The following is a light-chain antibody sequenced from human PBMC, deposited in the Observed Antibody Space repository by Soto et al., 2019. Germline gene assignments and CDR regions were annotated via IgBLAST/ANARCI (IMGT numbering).Light chain of an antibody. CDR1: QSVSRY. CDR2: DAS. CDR3: QHRSNWPRT. V-gene: IGKV3-11*01. Sequence: EIVLTQSPATLSLSPVDKATLSCRASQSVSRYVAWYQQKPGQAPRLLIYDASNRATGIPARFSGSGSGTDFTLTIGSLEPEDFAVYYCQHRSNWPRTFGQGTKVEIK. J-gene: IGKJ2*01.